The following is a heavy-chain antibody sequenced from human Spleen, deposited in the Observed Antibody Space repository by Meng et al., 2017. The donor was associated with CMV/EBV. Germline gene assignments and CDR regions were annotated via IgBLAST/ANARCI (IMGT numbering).Heavy chain of an antibody. CDR3: ARDLGISYYYGMDV. CDR1: GYTFTSYG. V-gene: IGHV1-18*01. D-gene: IGHD1-26*01. J-gene: IGHJ6*02. CDR2: ISVNNGNT. Sequence: ASVKVSCKASGYTFTSYGISWVRQAPGQGLEWMGWISVNNGNTNYAQKLQGRVTMTTDTSTSTAYMELRSLRSDDTAVYYCARDLGISYYYGMDVWGQGTTVTVSS.